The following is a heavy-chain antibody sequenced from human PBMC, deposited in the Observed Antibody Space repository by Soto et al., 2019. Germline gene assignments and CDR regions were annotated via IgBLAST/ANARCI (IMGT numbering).Heavy chain of an antibody. CDR1: GGSISSGDYY. D-gene: IGHD2-8*01. CDR2: IYYSGST. CDR3: AREVLYCTNGVCPYYYYGMDV. V-gene: IGHV4-30-4*01. J-gene: IGHJ6*02. Sequence: PSETLSLTCTVSGGSISSGDYYWSWIRQPPGKGLEWIGYIYYSGSTYYNPFLKSRVTISVDTSKNQFSLKLSSVTAADTAVYYCAREVLYCTNGVCPYYYYGMDVWGQGTTVTVSS.